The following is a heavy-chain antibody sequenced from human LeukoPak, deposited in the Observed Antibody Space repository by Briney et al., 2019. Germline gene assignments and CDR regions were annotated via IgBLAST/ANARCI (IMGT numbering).Heavy chain of an antibody. J-gene: IGHJ3*02. CDR3: ARETSGYGGAFDI. CDR2: IYYSGSN. Sequence: SETLSLTCTVSGGSISSYYWSWIRQPPGKGLEWIGYIYYSGSNKYNPSLKRRLTISVDTSKNNLPLTQRSVTAADAAVYYCARETSGYGGAFDIWRQGTMLSVSS. CDR1: GGSISSYY. D-gene: IGHD3-22*01. V-gene: IGHV4-59*01.